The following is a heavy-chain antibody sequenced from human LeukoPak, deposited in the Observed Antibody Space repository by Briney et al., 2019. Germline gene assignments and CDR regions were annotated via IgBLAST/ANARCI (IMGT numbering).Heavy chain of an antibody. D-gene: IGHD6-13*01. J-gene: IGHJ4*02. Sequence: ASVKVSCKASGYTFTNYGISWVRQAPGQGLEWMGWISPYNGNTNYSQNLQGRVTMTTDTSTTTAYMELRSLRSDDTAVYYCARYSSSWFENHLLGYWGQGTLVTVSS. CDR1: GYTFTNYG. CDR2: ISPYNGNT. CDR3: ARYSSSWFENHLLGY. V-gene: IGHV1-18*04.